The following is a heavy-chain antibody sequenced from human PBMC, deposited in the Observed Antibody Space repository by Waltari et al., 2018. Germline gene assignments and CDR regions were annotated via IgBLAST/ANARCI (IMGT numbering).Heavy chain of an antibody. V-gene: IGHV4-4*09. CDR3: ARTDADTIFDY. CDR2: IYTSGST. Sequence: QVQLQESGPGLVKPSETLSLTCPVSGGPISSYYWSWIRQPPGKGLEWIGYIYTSGSTNYNPSLKSRVTISVDTSKNQFSLKLSSVTAADTAVYYCARTDADTIFDYWGQGTLVTVSS. CDR1: GGPISSYY. J-gene: IGHJ4*02.